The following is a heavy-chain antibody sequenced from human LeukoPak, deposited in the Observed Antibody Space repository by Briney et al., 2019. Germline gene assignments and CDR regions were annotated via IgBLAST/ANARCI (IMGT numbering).Heavy chain of an antibody. J-gene: IGHJ3*02. Sequence: SETLSLTCTVSGGSISSYYWSWIRQPPGKGLEWIGYIYYSGSTYYNPSLKSRVTISVDTSKNQFSLKLSSVTAADTAVYYCARASPSSSWYGGAFDIWGQGTMVTVSS. V-gene: IGHV4-59*12. D-gene: IGHD6-13*01. CDR1: GGSISSYY. CDR2: IYYSGST. CDR3: ARASPSSSWYGGAFDI.